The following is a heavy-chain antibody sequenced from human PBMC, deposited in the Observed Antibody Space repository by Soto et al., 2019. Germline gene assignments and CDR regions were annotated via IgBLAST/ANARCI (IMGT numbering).Heavy chain of an antibody. CDR2: ISWNSGSI. V-gene: IGHV3-9*01. CDR1: GFTFDDYV. CDR3: ARDRSYYGMDV. J-gene: IGHJ6*02. Sequence: EVQLVESGGGLVQPGRSLRLSCAASGFTFDDYVMHWVRRAPGKGLEWVSGISWNSGSIDYADSVKGRFTISRDNAKNTLYLQMNSLRAEDTAVYYCARDRSYYGMDVWGQGTTVTVSS.